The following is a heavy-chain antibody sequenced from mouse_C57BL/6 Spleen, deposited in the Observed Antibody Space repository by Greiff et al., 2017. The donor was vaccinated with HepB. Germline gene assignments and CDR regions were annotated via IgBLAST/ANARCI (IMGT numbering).Heavy chain of an antibody. CDR3: ASTDSYAMDY. CDR1: GYAFSSYW. CDR2: IYPGDGDT. Sequence: VKLQESGAELVKPGASVKISCKASGYAFSSYWMNWVKQRPGKGLEWIGQIYPGDGDTNYNGKFKGKATLTADKSSSTAYMQLSSLTSEDSAVYFCASTDSYAMDYWGQGTSVTVSS. J-gene: IGHJ4*01. V-gene: IGHV1-80*01.